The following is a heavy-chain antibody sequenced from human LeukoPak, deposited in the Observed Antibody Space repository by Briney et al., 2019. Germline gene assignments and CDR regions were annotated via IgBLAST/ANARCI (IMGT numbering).Heavy chain of an antibody. CDR2: INSNSGAT. Sequence: AAVNVSCKASGYTFIHYFIHWVRQAPGQGLEWMGRINSNSGATEYTQNFQGRVTMTRDTSITTVYMELSSLTSDDTAVYYCARDLSSTSNWELDYWGQGTLVTVS. CDR1: GYTFIHYF. V-gene: IGHV1-2*06. CDR3: ARDLSSTSNWELDY. D-gene: IGHD7-27*01. J-gene: IGHJ4*02.